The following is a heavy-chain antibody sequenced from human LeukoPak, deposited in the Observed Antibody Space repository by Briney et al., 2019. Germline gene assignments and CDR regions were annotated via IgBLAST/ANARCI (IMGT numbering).Heavy chain of an antibody. CDR2: IYYSRST. V-gene: IGHV4-31*03. J-gene: IGHJ3*02. CDR3: ARVGSYYYDSSGYEDAFDS. CDR1: GGSISNGGYY. D-gene: IGHD3-22*01. Sequence: SETLSLTCTVSGGSISNGGYYWSWSPQHPGKGLEGIGYIYYSRSTNYNPTLKIRVTISVDTSTNHFSLKLSSVTAADPAVYYWARVGSYYYDSSGYEDAFDSWGQRTMVTASS.